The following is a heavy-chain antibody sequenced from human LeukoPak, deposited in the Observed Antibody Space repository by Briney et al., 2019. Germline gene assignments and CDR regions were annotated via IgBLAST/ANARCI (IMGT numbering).Heavy chain of an antibody. CDR2: IYYSGST. CDR3: ARGPPYYDFWSVSFDP. Sequence: SETLSLTCTVSGGSISSYYWSLIRQPAGKGLEWIGYIYYSGSTNYNPSLKSRVTISVDTSKNQFSLKLGSVTAADTAVYYCARGPPYYDFWSVSFDPWGQGTLVTVSS. J-gene: IGHJ5*02. CDR1: GGSISSYY. D-gene: IGHD3-3*01. V-gene: IGHV4-59*08.